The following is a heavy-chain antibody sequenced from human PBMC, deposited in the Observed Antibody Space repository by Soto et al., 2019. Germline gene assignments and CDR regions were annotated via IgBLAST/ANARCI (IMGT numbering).Heavy chain of an antibody. D-gene: IGHD6-19*01. CDR1: GFTVSSNY. CDR3: ASPVIAVAGILNDY. Sequence: GGSLRLSCAASGFTVSSNYMSWVRQAPGKGLEWVSVIYSGGSTYYADSVKGRFTISRDNSKNTLFLQMNSLRVEDTAVYYCASPVIAVAGILNDYWGQGSLVTVSS. CDR2: IYSGGST. V-gene: IGHV3-66*01. J-gene: IGHJ4*02.